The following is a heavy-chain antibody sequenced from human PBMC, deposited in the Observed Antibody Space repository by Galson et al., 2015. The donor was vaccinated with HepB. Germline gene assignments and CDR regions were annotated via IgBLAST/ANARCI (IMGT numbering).Heavy chain of an antibody. D-gene: IGHD6-19*01. CDR1: GFTFSSYG. Sequence: SLRLSCAASGFTFSSYGMHWVRQAPGKGLEWMAVIWYDGSNKYYADSVKGRFTISRDNSKNTLYLQMNSLRAEDTAVYYCARGGGEGYSSGWYGIDYFDYWGQGTLVTVSS. J-gene: IGHJ4*02. CDR2: IWYDGSNK. CDR3: ARGGGEGYSSGWYGIDYFDY. V-gene: IGHV3-33*08.